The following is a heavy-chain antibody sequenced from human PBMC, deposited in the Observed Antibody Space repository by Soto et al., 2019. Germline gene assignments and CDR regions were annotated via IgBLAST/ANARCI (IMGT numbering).Heavy chain of an antibody. D-gene: IGHD6-19*01. Sequence: QVQLVESGGGVVQPGRSLRLSCAASGFTFSSYGMHWVRQAPGKGLEWVAVISYDGSNKYYADSVKGRFTISRDNSKNTLYLQMNRLRAEDTAVYYCAKDRGSGWSYFDYWGQGTLFTVSS. CDR3: AKDRGSGWSYFDY. J-gene: IGHJ4*02. V-gene: IGHV3-30*18. CDR2: ISYDGSNK. CDR1: GFTFSSYG.